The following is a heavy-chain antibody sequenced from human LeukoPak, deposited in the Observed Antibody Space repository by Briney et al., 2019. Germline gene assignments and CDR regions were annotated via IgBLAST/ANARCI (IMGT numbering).Heavy chain of an antibody. D-gene: IGHD2-15*01. Sequence: SETLSLTCTVSGGSICSYYWNWIRQPPGKGLEWIGYIYYSGSTNYNPSLKSRVTISVDTSKNQFSLKLSSVTAADTAVYYCARDVSSGGSYDAFDIWGQGTMVTVSS. J-gene: IGHJ3*02. V-gene: IGHV4-59*01. CDR3: ARDVSSGGSYDAFDI. CDR2: IYYSGST. CDR1: GGSICSYY.